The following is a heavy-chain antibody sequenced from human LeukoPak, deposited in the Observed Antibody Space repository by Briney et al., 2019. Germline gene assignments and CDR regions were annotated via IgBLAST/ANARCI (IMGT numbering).Heavy chain of an antibody. CDR1: GGTFSSYA. V-gene: IGHV1-69*05. Sequence: GASVKVSCKASGGTFSSYAISWVRQAPGQGLEWMGGIIPIFGTANYAQKFQGRVTMTRDTSTSTVYMELSSLRSEDTVVYYCASSAGSGSYFGYWGQGTLVTVSS. J-gene: IGHJ4*02. CDR3: ASSAGSGSYFGY. CDR2: IIPIFGTA. D-gene: IGHD3-10*01.